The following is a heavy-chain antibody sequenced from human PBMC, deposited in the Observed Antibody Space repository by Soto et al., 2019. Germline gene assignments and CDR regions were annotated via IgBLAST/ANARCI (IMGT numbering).Heavy chain of an antibody. CDR3: ARDPQYCSSTSCYFAY. CDR2: INPSGGST. J-gene: IGHJ4*02. CDR1: GYTFTSYY. D-gene: IGHD2-2*01. Sequence: GASVKVSCKASGYTFTSYYMHWVRQAPGQGLEWMGIINPSGGSTSYAQKFQGRVTMTRDTSTSTVYMELSSLRSEDTAVYYCARDPQYCSSTSCYFAYWGQGTLVTVSS. V-gene: IGHV1-46*03.